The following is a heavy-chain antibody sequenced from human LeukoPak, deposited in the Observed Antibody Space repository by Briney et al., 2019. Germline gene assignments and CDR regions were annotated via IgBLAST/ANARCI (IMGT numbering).Heavy chain of an antibody. Sequence: ASVKVSCKASGYTFTSYDINWVRQATGQGLEWMGWMNPNSGNTGYAQKFQGRVTITRNTSISTAYMELSSLRSEDTAVYYCARVGYSYANYYYYMDVWGKGTTVTVSS. CDR3: ARVGYSYANYYYYMDV. CDR1: GYTFTSYD. D-gene: IGHD5-18*01. CDR2: MNPNSGNT. V-gene: IGHV1-8*03. J-gene: IGHJ6*03.